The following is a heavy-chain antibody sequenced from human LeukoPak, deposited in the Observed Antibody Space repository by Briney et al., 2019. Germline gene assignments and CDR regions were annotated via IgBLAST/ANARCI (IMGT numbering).Heavy chain of an antibody. D-gene: IGHD6-6*01. V-gene: IGHV1-2*06. CDR2: INPNRGGT. CDR3: AKDGSSSYYFDY. J-gene: IGHJ4*02. CDR1: GYTFTGYY. Sequence: GASVKVSFKASGYTFTGYYMHWVRQAPGQGLEWMGRINPNRGGTNYAQKFQGRVTMTRDTSISTAYMELSRLRSDDTAVYYCAKDGSSSYYFDYWGQGTLVTVSS.